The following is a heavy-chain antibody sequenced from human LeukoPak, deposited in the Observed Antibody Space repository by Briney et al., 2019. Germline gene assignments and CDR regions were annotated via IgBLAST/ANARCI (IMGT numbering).Heavy chain of an antibody. V-gene: IGHV3-30-3*01. CDR1: GFTFSNYA. Sequence: PGGSLRLSCVASGFTFSNYAMNWVRQAPGKGLEWVAVISYDGSNKYYADSVKGRFTISRDNSKNTLYLQMNSLRAEDTAVYYCARGTPSSSGWLYYGMDVWGQGTTVTVSS. J-gene: IGHJ6*02. CDR2: ISYDGSNK. D-gene: IGHD6-19*01. CDR3: ARGTPSSSGWLYYGMDV.